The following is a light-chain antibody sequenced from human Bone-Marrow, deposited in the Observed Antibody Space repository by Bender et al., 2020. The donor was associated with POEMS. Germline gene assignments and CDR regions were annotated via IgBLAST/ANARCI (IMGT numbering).Light chain of an antibody. CDR3: VAWDASLNGWV. Sequence: QSVLTQAPSISAAPGQKVTISCSGSGSNIGMNDVSWYQHLPGTPPKLLIYDNSHRPSGIPDRFSGSKSGTSASLAITGLQSDDEAIYFCVAWDASLNGWVFGGGTKLTVL. J-gene: IGLJ3*02. V-gene: IGLV1-51*01. CDR2: DNS. CDR1: GSNIGMND.